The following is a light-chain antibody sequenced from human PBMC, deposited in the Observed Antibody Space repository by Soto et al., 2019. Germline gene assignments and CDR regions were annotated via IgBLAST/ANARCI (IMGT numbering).Light chain of an antibody. J-gene: IGLJ3*02. Sequence: VLTQAPSASGTPGQRVTISCSGSSSNIGSNTVNWYQQLPGTAPKVLIYSNDQRPSGVPDRFSGSKSGTSASLAIGGLQSEDEADYYCAVWDDSLNGWVFGGGTKLTVL. V-gene: IGLV1-44*01. CDR1: SSNIGSNT. CDR3: AVWDDSLNGWV. CDR2: SND.